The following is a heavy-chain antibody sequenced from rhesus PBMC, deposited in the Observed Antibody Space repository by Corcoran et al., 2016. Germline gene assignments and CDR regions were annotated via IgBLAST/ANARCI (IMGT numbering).Heavy chain of an antibody. CDR3: ARDLAAAGTFDF. V-gene: IGHV4-169*02. CDR2: IYGSGSST. J-gene: IGHJ3*01. D-gene: IGHD6-25*01. CDR1: GGSISSSY. Sequence: QLQLQESGPGLVKPSETLSVTCAVSGGSISSSYWSRIRQAPGKGLEWIGYIYGSGSSTNYNPSPKSRVTLSVDTSTNQLSLKLSSVTTADTAVYYCARDLAAAGTFDFWGQGLMVTVSS.